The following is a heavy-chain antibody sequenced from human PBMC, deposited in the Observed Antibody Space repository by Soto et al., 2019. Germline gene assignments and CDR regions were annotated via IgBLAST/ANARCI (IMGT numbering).Heavy chain of an antibody. CDR2: IYSSGTT. CDR3: VRGSGWYFY. CDR1: SGSFSGYY. Sequence: SETLSLTCTVSSGSFSGYYWSWIRQPPGKGLEWIGYIYSSGTTNYNPSLKSRVTISVDTSKNQFSLKLSSVTAADTAMYYCVRGSGWYFYWGQGTLVTVS. D-gene: IGHD6-19*01. V-gene: IGHV4-59*01. J-gene: IGHJ4*02.